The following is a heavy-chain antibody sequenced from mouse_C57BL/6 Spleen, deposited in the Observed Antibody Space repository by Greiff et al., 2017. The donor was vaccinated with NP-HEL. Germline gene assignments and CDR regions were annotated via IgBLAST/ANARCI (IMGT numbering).Heavy chain of an antibody. V-gene: IGHV3-6*01. J-gene: IGHJ2*01. CDR2: ISYDGSN. CDR3: AIYYDYDGYYFDY. Sequence: VQLQQSGPGLVKPSQSLSLSCSVTGYSITSGYYWNWIRQLPGNKLEWMGYISYDGSNNYNPSLKNRISITRDTSKNQFFLKLNSVTTEDTATYYCAIYYDYDGYYFDYWGQGTTLTVSS. CDR1: GYSITSGYY. D-gene: IGHD2-4*01.